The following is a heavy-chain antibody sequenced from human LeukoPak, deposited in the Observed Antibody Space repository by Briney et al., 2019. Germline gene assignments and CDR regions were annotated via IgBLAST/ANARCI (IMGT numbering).Heavy chain of an antibody. V-gene: IGHV4-31*03. CDR2: IYYSGST. CDR3: ARDRHGYFDY. J-gene: IGHJ4*02. CDR1: GGSISSGGYY. Sequence: PSETLSLTCTVSGGSISSGGYYWSWIRQHPGKGLEWIGYIYYSGSTYYNPSLKSRVTISVDTSKNQFSLKLSSVTAAATAVYYCARDRHGYFDYWGQGTLVTVSS.